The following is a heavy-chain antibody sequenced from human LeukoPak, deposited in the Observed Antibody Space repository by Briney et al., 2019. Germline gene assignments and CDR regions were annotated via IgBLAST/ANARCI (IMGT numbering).Heavy chain of an antibody. V-gene: IGHV4-34*01. Sequence: SETLSLTCAVYGGSFRGYYWSWIRQPPGKGLEWIGEINYSGSTNYNPSLKSRVTISVDTSKNQFSLKLSSVTAADTAVYYCARGGSITIFGVVIHNWFDPWGQGTLVTVSS. J-gene: IGHJ5*02. D-gene: IGHD3-3*01. CDR1: GGSFRGYY. CDR3: ARGGSITIFGVVIHNWFDP. CDR2: INYSGST.